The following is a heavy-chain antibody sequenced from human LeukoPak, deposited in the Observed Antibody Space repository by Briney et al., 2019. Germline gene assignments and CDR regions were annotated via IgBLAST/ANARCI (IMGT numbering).Heavy chain of an antibody. D-gene: IGHD5-18*01. CDR1: GYTFTGYF. V-gene: IGHV1-2*02. J-gene: IGHJ4*02. CDR3: AREIGPRQLHLWGSAFDY. CDR2: INPNSGDT. Sequence: ASVKASCKASGYTFTGYFIHWVRQAPGQGLEWMGWINPNSGDTNYAQKFQGRVTMTRDTSISTAYMELSRLRSDDTAVYYCAREIGPRQLHLWGSAFDYWGQGTLVTVSS.